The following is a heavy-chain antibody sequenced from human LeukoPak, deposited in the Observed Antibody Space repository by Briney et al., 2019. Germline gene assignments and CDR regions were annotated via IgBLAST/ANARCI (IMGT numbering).Heavy chain of an antibody. D-gene: IGHD6-19*01. CDR1: GLTFSSYW. J-gene: IGHJ5*02. CDR2: IKEDGSDK. V-gene: IGHV3-7*04. Sequence: GGSLRLSCAASGLTFSSYWMSWVRQAPGKGLEWVGNIKEDGSDKYYVDSVKGRFTISRDNAKNSLYLRMNSLRAEDTAVYFCARHGGGWSNYFDPWGQGTLVTVTS. CDR3: ARHGGGWSNYFDP.